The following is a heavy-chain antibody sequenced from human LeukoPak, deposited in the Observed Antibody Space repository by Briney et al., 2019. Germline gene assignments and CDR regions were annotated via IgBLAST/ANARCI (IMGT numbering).Heavy chain of an antibody. CDR2: ISYDGSNK. J-gene: IGHJ4*02. Sequence: GRSLRLSCAASGFTFSSYAMHWVRQAPGKGLEWVAVISYDGSNKYYADSVKGRFTISRDNSKNTLYLQMNSLRAEDTAVYYCARVFSDSSGYYPDYWGQGTLVTVSS. CDR3: ARVFSDSSGYYPDY. V-gene: IGHV3-30-3*01. D-gene: IGHD3-22*01. CDR1: GFTFSSYA.